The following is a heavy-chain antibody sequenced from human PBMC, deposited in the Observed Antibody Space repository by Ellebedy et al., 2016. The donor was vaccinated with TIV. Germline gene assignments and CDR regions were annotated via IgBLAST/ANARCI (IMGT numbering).Heavy chain of an antibody. J-gene: IGHJ4*02. V-gene: IGHV1-3*01. Sequence: AASVKVSCKASGYTFTSYAMHWVRQAPGQRLEWMGWINAGNGNTKYSQKFQGRVTITRDTSAGTAYMELSSLRSKDTAVYYCARGDLTVVVAATLDYWGQGTLVTVSS. D-gene: IGHD2-15*01. CDR3: ARGDLTVVVAATLDY. CDR1: GYTFTSYA. CDR2: INAGNGNT.